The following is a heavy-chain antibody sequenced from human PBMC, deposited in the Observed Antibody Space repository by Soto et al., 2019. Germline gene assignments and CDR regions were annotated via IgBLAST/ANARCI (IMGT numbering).Heavy chain of an antibody. V-gene: IGHV4-39*01. D-gene: IGHD1-26*01. CDR1: GVSISGSRYY. Sequence: PSETLSLTCTVSGVSISGSRYYWGWIRQPPGRGLEWIGNIYYSGSTYYTPALKSRVTLSVDTSKNQFSLNLNSVTAADTAVYYCARGGIPPSGYGSAYDMDDWGQGTTVTVSS. CDR2: IYYSGST. J-gene: IGHJ6*02. CDR3: ARGGIPPSGYGSAYDMDD.